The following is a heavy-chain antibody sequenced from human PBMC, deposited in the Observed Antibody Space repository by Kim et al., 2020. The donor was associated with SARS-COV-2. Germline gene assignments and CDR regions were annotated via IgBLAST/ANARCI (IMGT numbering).Heavy chain of an antibody. J-gene: IGHJ4*02. CDR2: IRGSGGTT. D-gene: IGHD3-16*01. Sequence: GGSLRLSCTASGFTFTTYAMSWVRQAPGKGLEWVSGIRGSGGTTYYADSVKGRFTISRDNSKNTLYLQMNSLRAEDTAAYYCAKEGGARDYIWGSDCRGFDYCGQGALGSVSS. CDR3: AKEGGARDYIWGSDCRGFDY. V-gene: IGHV3-23*01. CDR1: GFTFTTYA.